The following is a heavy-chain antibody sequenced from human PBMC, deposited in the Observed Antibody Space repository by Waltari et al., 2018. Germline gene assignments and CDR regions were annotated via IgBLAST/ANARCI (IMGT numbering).Heavy chain of an antibody. J-gene: IGHJ4*02. CDR2: VKQDGSEK. CDR1: EFTLSRYW. D-gene: IGHD2-2*01. V-gene: IGHV3-7*04. CDR3: ARWQYAFDY. Sequence: EVQPVESGGGLAQPGGSLRLSCAVSEFTLSRYWMSWVRQAPGKGLEWVANVKQDGSEKYYVDSVKCRFTIARDNAKNSLYLQMNSLRVEDTAVYYCARWQYAFDYWGQGTLVTVSS.